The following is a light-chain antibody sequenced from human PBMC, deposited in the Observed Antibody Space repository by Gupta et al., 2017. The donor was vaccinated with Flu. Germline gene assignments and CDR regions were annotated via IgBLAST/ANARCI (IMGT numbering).Light chain of an antibody. CDR1: GSSIGTSY. V-gene: IGLV1-47*01. CDR3: VTWECSRSCLV. J-gene: IGLJ2*01. CDR2: RNN. Sequence: RVTIACSGRGSSIGTSYVYWYHQVAGTAPKLLIYRNNLRLSGVPDRFSGSKYGTSATVAISGLRSEAEADYYCVTWECSRSCLVFGGGTKLTVL.